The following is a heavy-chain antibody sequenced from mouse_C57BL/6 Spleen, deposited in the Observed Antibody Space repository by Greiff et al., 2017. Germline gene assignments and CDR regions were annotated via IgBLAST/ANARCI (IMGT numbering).Heavy chain of an antibody. CDR2: IWGDGST. CDR1: GFSLTSYG. J-gene: IGHJ1*03. D-gene: IGHD1-1*01. V-gene: IGHV2-3*01. CDR3: AKVEANYYGSSGYFDV. Sequence: VKLVESGPGLVAPSQSLSITCTVSGFSLTSYGVSWVRQPPGKGLEWLGVIWGDGSTNYHSALISRLSISKDNSKSQVFLKLNSLQTDDTATYYCAKVEANYYGSSGYFDVWGTGTTLTVSS.